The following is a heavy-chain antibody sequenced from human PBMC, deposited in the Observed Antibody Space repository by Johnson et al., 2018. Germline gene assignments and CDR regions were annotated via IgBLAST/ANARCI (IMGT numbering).Heavy chain of an antibody. D-gene: IGHD4-17*01. V-gene: IGHV3-23*04. J-gene: IGHJ6*02. Sequence: VQLVQSGGGLVQPGGSLRLSCASSEFTFSSYAMSWVRQAPGMGLQWVSSISGSGGYTYYADSVKGRFTISRDNSKNTLYLQMNSLRAEDTAVYYCANLNYGDYVSYYDDGMDVWGQGTTVTVSS. CDR3: ANLNYGDYVSYYDDGMDV. CDR1: EFTFSSYA. CDR2: ISGSGGYT.